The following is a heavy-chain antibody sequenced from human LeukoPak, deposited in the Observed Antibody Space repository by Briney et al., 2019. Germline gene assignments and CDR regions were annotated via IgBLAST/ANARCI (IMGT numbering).Heavy chain of an antibody. CDR3: AKETTLYGSGSYYNDY. CDR1: VYTFPSYG. Sequence: ASETVSCKASVYTFPSYGISWVGQAPRQGLEWVGWVSAYHGNTNYAQKPQGTVTMITSNTTSPAYIEPGSLGSDDPAVYYCAKETTLYGSGSYYNDYWGQGTLVTVSS. D-gene: IGHD3-10*01. V-gene: IGHV1-18*01. J-gene: IGHJ4*02. CDR2: VSAYHGNT.